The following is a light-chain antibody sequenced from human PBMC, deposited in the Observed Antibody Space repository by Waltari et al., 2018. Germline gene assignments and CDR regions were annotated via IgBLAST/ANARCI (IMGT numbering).Light chain of an antibody. CDR3: CSNVGSSVF. CDR1: NSNVGRHNL. CDR2: EGN. V-gene: IGLV2-23*03. Sequence: QSALTQPASVSGSPGQSITLSCTGSNSNVGRHNLFSWYQQHPGKVPKLLIYEGNRRPSGVSNRFSGSKSDNTASLTLSGLQAEDEADYYCCSNVGSSVFFGGGTKLTVL. J-gene: IGLJ2*01.